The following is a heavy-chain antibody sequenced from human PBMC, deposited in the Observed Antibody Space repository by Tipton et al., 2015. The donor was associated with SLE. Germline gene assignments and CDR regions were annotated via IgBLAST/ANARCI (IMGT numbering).Heavy chain of an antibody. CDR3: ARAPLTQWLVREYFDY. CDR1: GFTFSSYA. J-gene: IGHJ4*02. V-gene: IGHV4-34*01. D-gene: IGHD6-19*01. Sequence: LRLSCAASGFTFSSYAMSWIRQPPGKGLEWIGEINHSGSTNYNPSLKSRVTISVDTSKNQFSLKLSSVTAADTAVYYCARAPLTQWLVREYFDYWGQGTLVTVSS. CDR2: INHSGST.